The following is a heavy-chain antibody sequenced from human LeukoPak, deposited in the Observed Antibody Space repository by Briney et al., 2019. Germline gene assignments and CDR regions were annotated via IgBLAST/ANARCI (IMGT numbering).Heavy chain of an antibody. J-gene: IGHJ4*02. V-gene: IGHV4-59*01. CDR3: ARGYGDYPRFDY. CDR1: GGSISGYY. CDR2: IYYSGST. Sequence: PSETLSLTCTVSGGSISGYYWSWIRQPPGKGLEWIGYIYYSGSTNYNPSLKSRVTISVDTSKNQFSLKLSSVTAADTAVYYCARGYGDYPRFDYWGQGTLVTVSS. D-gene: IGHD4-17*01.